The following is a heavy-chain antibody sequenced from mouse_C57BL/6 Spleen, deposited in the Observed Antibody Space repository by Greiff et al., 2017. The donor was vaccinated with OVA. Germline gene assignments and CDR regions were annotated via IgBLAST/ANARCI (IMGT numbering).Heavy chain of an antibody. CDR3: ARAYYSNYVFAY. Sequence: VQLQESGPGLVKPSQSLSLTCSVTGYSITSGYYWNWIRQFPGNKLEWMGYISYDGSNNYNPSLKNRISITRDTSKNEFFLKLNSVTTEDTATYYCARAYYSNYVFAYWGQGTLVTVSA. CDR1: GYSITSGYY. D-gene: IGHD2-5*01. V-gene: IGHV3-6*01. CDR2: ISYDGSN. J-gene: IGHJ3*01.